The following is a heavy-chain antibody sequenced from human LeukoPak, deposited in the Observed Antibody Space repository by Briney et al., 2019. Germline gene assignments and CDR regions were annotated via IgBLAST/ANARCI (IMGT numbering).Heavy chain of an antibody. V-gene: IGHV3-23*01. CDR1: GVTFSSYA. Sequence: GGSLRLSCAASGVTFSSYAMGWVRQAPKKGLEWVSAISGSGDSTHYADSVKGRFTISRDNSKNTLYLQMSSLRAGDPAVYYCARVAHGGDVFDYWGQGTLVTVSS. D-gene: IGHD2-21*02. CDR2: ISGSGDST. J-gene: IGHJ4*02. CDR3: ARVAHGGDVFDY.